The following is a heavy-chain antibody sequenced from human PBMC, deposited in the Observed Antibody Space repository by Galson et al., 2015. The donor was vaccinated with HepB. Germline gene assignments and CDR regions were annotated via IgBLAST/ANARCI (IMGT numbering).Heavy chain of an antibody. CDR3: VRDRGTLDRGVFYYFDN. J-gene: IGHJ4*02. D-gene: IGHD3-10*01. V-gene: IGHV1-46*03. CDR1: GYTFTSHY. CDR2: ITPSGTGT. Sequence: SVKVSCKASGYTFTSHYMHWVRQAPGQGLEWMGIITPSGTGTKYAQKFQGRVTMTRDTSTSTFYMELSSLRSEDTAVYYCVRDRGTLDRGVFYYFDNWGQGTLVTVSS.